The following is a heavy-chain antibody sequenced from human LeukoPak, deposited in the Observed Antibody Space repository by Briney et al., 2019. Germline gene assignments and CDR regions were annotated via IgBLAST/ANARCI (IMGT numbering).Heavy chain of an antibody. CDR1: GFTFSSYA. V-gene: IGHV3-30-3*01. CDR3: ATAASVSGYSLDY. D-gene: IGHD3-22*01. Sequence: GGSLRLSCAASGFTFSSYAMHWVRQAPGKGLEWVAVISYDGSNKYYADSVKGRFTISRDNSKNTLYLQMNSLRAEDTAVYYCATAASVSGYSLDYWGQGTLVTVSS. J-gene: IGHJ4*02. CDR2: ISYDGSNK.